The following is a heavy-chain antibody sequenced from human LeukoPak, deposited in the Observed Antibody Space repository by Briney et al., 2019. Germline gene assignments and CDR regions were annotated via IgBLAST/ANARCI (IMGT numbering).Heavy chain of an antibody. V-gene: IGHV4-39*07. J-gene: IGHJ5*02. CDR3: ARSHLPRSGWFGL. D-gene: IGHD2-15*01. Sequence: LETLSLNCTFPGGPISSSSYHWDWIRHPPGKELDWIGSIYYSGRPYYNPSLNSRVTISKDNSTNQFCLKLSAVTAAATAVHDCARSHLPRSGWFGLWGPGTLVSVFS. CDR1: GGPISSSSYH. CDR2: IYYSGRP.